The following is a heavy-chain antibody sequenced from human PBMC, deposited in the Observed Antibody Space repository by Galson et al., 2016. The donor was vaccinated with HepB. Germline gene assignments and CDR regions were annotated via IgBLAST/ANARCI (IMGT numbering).Heavy chain of an antibody. J-gene: IGHJ4*02. D-gene: IGHD3-10*01. Sequence: SLRLSCAASGFTSSNFGFHWVRQAPGKGLEWVAAISYDGNTQYYGDSIKGRFTISRDSSKSTIFLQMSSLRAEDTATYYCAKQFGSVTYYLRSLDYWGQGTKVTVSS. V-gene: IGHV3-30*18. CDR3: AKQFGSVTYYLRSLDY. CDR2: ISYDGNTQ. CDR1: GFTSSNFG.